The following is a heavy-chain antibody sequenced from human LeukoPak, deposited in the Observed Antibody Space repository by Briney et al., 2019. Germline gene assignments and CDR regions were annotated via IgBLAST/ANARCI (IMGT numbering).Heavy chain of an antibody. J-gene: IGHJ3*02. D-gene: IGHD1-1*01. Sequence: PGGSLRLSCAASGFTFSKFPMGWVRQAPGRGLEWGSAISASGDVTFYADSLRGRYTISRDNSKSTLYLQMNGLRAEDTAIFYCAKSLFTSATGTGRAFHIWGQGTRVTVSS. CDR2: ISASGDVT. V-gene: IGHV3-23*01. CDR3: AKSLFTSATGTGRAFHI. CDR1: GFTFSKFP.